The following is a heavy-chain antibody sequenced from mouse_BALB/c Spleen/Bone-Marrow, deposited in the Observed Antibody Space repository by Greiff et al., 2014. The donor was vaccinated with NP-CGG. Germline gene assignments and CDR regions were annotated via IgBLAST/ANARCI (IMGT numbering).Heavy chain of an antibody. CDR1: GFNIKDTY. D-gene: IGHD2-14*01. J-gene: IGHJ1*01. Sequence: VQLQQSGAELVKPGASIKLSCTASGFNIKDTYLHWVKQRPEQGLDWIGRIDPAIFTKYDPKFQGKATITADTSSNTAYLHLSSLTSEDTAVYYCASYRYGWYFDVWGAGTTVTVSS. V-gene: IGHV14-3*02. CDR3: ASYRYGWYFDV. CDR2: IDPAIFT.